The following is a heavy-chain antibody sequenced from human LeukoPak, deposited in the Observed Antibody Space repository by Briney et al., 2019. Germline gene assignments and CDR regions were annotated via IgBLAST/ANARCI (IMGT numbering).Heavy chain of an antibody. V-gene: IGHV4-59*12. J-gene: IGHJ5*02. Sequence: SETLSLTCTVSGGSISSYYWSWIRQPPGKGLEWIGYIYYSGSTNYNPSLKSRVTMSVDTSKNQFSLKLSSGTAADTAVYYCARGAYCGGDCYSRWFDPWGQGTLVTVSS. D-gene: IGHD2-21*02. CDR1: GGSISSYY. CDR2: IYYSGST. CDR3: ARGAYCGGDCYSRWFDP.